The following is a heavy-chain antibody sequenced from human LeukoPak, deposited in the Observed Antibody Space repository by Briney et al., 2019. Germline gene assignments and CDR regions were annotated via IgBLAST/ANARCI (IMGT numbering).Heavy chain of an antibody. D-gene: IGHD5-12*01. Sequence: SETLSLTCTLSGGSISTYYWSWIRQPPGKGLEGIGYIYHSGGTNYNPSLKSRVTISVDTSKNQFSLKLSSVTAADTAVYYCARGGGYASPIGHWGQGALVTVSS. CDR1: GGSISTYY. CDR2: IYHSGGT. CDR3: ARGGGYASPIGH. J-gene: IGHJ4*02. V-gene: IGHV4-59*01.